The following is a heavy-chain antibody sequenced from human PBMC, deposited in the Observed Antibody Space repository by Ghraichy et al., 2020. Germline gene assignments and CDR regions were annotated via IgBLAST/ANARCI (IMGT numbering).Heavy chain of an antibody. V-gene: IGHV3-74*01. CDR2: INGDGSST. Sequence: GSLRLSCAASGFTFSNSWMHWVRQVPGKGLMWVSRINGDGSSTSYADSVRGRFTISRDNAKNTLHLQMNSLRGEDTAVFYCARGQWLPDDVFNIWGQGTRVIVSS. D-gene: IGHD6-19*01. J-gene: IGHJ3*02. CDR1: GFTFSNSW. CDR3: ARGQWLPDDVFNI.